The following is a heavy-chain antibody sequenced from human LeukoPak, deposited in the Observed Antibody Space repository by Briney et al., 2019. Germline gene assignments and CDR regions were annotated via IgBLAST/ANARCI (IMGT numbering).Heavy chain of an antibody. CDR2: INPNSGGT. V-gene: IGHV1-2*04. CDR1: GYTFTSYY. D-gene: IGHD3-10*01. J-gene: IGHJ5*02. CDR3: ARDYYGSGSYYGWFDP. Sequence: ASVKVSCKASGYTFTSYYMHWVRQAPGQGLEWMGWINPNSGGTNYAQKFQGWVTMTRDTSISTAYMELSRLRSDDTAVYYCARDYYGSGSYYGWFDPWGQGTLVTVSS.